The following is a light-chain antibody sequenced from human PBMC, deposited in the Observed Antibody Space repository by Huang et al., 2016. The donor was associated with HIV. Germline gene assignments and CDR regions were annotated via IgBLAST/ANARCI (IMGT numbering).Light chain of an antibody. V-gene: IGKV2-30*02. CDR2: KVS. CDR1: QSLLHSDGNTY. CDR3: MQGTHWPLT. Sequence: DVVMTQSPLSLPVTLGQPASISSRSSQSLLHSDGNTYLIWLQQRPGHSPRRLIYKVSNRDSGVPDRFSGSGSGSDFTLRISRVEPEDVGVYYCMQGTHWPLTFGGGTKVEIK. J-gene: IGKJ4*01.